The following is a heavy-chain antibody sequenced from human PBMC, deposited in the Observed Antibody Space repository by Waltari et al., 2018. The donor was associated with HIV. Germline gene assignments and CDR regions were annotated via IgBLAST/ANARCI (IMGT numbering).Heavy chain of an antibody. J-gene: IGHJ4*02. Sequence: EVQLVESGGGLVQPGGSLRLSCAASGFTFSNYWMSWVRQAPGKGLEWVANIKQDGSEKYYVDSVKGRFTISRDNAKNSLYLQMNSLRAEDTAVYCCATCSTSWYSPFDYWGQGTPVTVSS. CDR1: GFTFSNYW. CDR3: ATCSTSWYSPFDY. D-gene: IGHD6-13*01. V-gene: IGHV3-7*01. CDR2: IKQDGSEK.